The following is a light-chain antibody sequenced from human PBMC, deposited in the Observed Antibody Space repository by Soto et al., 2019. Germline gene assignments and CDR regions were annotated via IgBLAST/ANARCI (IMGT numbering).Light chain of an antibody. CDR2: EVT. J-gene: IGLJ2*01. CDR1: SNDVGAYDY. V-gene: IGLV2-14*01. Sequence: QSALTQPASVSGSPGQSITISCTGTSNDVGAYDYVSWYQQHPGKAPKLIIYEVTYRPSGVSNRFSGSQSGNTASLTISGLQAEDEADYYCSSHRGSSTLTFGGGTKLTVL. CDR3: SSHRGSSTLT.